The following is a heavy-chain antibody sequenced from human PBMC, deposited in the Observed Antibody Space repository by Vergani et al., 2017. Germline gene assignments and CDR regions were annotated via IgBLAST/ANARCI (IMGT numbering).Heavy chain of an antibody. CDR2: IYYSGST. CDR1: SGSISSYY. J-gene: IGHJ6*03. CDR3: ARVVGDCVWGSYRPNDMDV. V-gene: IGHV4-59*01. D-gene: IGHD3-16*02. Sequence: QVQLQESGPGLVKPSETLSLTCTVSSGSISSYYWSWIRQPPGKGLEWIGYIYYSGSTNYNPSLKSRVTISVDTSKNQFSLKLSSVTAADTAVYYCARVVGDCVWGSYRPNDMDVWGKGP.